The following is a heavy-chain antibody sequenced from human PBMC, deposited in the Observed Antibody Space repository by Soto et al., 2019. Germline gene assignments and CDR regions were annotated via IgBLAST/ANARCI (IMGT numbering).Heavy chain of an antibody. CDR1: GGSFSGYY. D-gene: IGHD3-10*01. CDR3: ARGQLLWFGDAHNWFDP. V-gene: IGHV4-34*01. CDR2: INHSGST. Sequence: SETLSLTCAVYGGSFSGYYWSWIRQPPGRGLEWIGEINHSGSTNYNPSLKSRVTISVDTSKNQFSLKLSSVTAADTAVYYCARGQLLWFGDAHNWFDPWGQGTLVTSPQ. J-gene: IGHJ5*02.